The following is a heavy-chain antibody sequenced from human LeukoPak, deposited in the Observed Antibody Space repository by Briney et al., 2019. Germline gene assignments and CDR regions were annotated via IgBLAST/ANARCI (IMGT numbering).Heavy chain of an antibody. Sequence: GGSLRLSCAASGFTFNNYGFHWVRQAPGKGLEWVAAIWYDGSKECYADSVKGRFTISRDNSKNTVYMEMNSLRAEDTAVYYCAKALPLEYSVPYFDYWGQGTLVTVSS. CDR3: AKALPLEYSVPYFDY. D-gene: IGHD1-1*01. V-gene: IGHV3-33*06. CDR1: GFTFNNYG. J-gene: IGHJ4*02. CDR2: IWYDGSKE.